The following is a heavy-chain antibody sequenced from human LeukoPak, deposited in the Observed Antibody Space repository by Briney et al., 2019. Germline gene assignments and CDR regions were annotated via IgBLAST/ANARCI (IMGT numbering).Heavy chain of an antibody. V-gene: IGHV1-18*01. J-gene: IGHJ4*02. CDR3: ARVSSPLVPVVVVAATSVVYYFDY. D-gene: IGHD2-15*01. CDR1: GYTFTSYG. CDR2: ISAYNGNT. Sequence: GASVKVSCKASGYTFTSYGISWVRQAPGQGLEWMGWISAYNGNTNYAQKLQGRVTMTTDTSTSTAYMELRSLRSDDTAVYYCARVSSPLVPVVVVAATSVVYYFDYWGQGTLVTVSS.